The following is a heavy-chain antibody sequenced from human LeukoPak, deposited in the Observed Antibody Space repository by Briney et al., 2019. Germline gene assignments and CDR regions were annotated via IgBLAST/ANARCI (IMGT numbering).Heavy chain of an antibody. J-gene: IGHJ3*02. CDR1: GFTVSSNY. D-gene: IGHD3-22*01. Sequence: GGSLRLSCAASGFTVSSNYMSWVRQAPGKGLEWVSVIYSGGSTYYADSVKGRFTISRDNSKNTLYLQMNSLRAEDTAVYYCARDEIYYDSSGPGAFDIWGQGTMVTVSS. CDR3: ARDEIYYDSSGPGAFDI. V-gene: IGHV3-53*01. CDR2: IYSGGST.